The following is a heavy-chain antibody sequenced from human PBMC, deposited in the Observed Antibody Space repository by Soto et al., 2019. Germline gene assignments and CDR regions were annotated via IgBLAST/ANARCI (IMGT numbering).Heavy chain of an antibody. D-gene: IGHD1-1*01. CDR3: AKDRTGPLIY. Sequence: PGXSLRLSCAASGLSLSNTYIDWVRQAPGKGLEWVSAISGSGGSTYYADSVKGRFTISRDNSKNTLYLQMTSLRAEDTAVYYCAKDRTGPLIYWGQGALVTVSS. V-gene: IGHV3-23*01. J-gene: IGHJ4*02. CDR2: ISGSGGST. CDR1: GLSLSNTY.